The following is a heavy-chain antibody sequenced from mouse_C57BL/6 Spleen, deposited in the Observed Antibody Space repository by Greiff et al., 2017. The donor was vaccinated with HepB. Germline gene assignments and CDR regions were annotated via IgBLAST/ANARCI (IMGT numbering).Heavy chain of an antibody. D-gene: IGHD2-1*01. V-gene: IGHV14-1*01. J-gene: IGHJ4*01. Sequence: DVQLQESGAELVRPGASVKLSCTASGFNIKDYYMHWVKQRPEQGLEWIGRIDPEDGDTEYAPKFQGKATMTADTSSNTAYLQLSSLTSEDTAVYYCTSYGNYLFYAMDYWGQGTSVTVSS. CDR2: IDPEDGDT. CDR1: GFNIKDYY. CDR3: TSYGNYLFYAMDY.